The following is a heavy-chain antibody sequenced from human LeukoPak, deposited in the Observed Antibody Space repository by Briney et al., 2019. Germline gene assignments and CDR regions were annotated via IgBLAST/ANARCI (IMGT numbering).Heavy chain of an antibody. J-gene: IGHJ4*02. CDR1: GGSIVIYY. Sequence: SETLSLTCSVSGGSIVIYYWDSIRQPPGNGLEWIGYIHSSGSTDYNPSLKGRVTILGDTSKNQFSLKLSSVTAADTAVYYCSRHTRSTTWFDYWGQGTLVTVSS. D-gene: IGHD6-13*01. V-gene: IGHV4-4*09. CDR2: IHSSGST. CDR3: SRHTRSTTWFDY.